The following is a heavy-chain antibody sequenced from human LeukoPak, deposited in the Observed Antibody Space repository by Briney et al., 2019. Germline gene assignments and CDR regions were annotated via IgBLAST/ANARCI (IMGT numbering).Heavy chain of an antibody. CDR3: ARAGGYDFGSGYYQDY. D-gene: IGHD3-3*01. V-gene: IGHV3-23*01. CDR2: ISGSGGST. Sequence: GGSLRLSCAASGVTFSSYAMSWVRQAPGKGLEWVSAISGSGGSTYYADSVKGRFTISRDNSKNTLYLQMNSLRAEDTAVYYCARAGGYDFGSGYYQDYWGEGTLVTVSP. J-gene: IGHJ4*02. CDR1: GVTFSSYA.